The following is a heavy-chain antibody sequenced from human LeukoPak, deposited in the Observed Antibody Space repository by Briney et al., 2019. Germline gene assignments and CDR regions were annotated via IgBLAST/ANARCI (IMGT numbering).Heavy chain of an antibody. D-gene: IGHD5-18*01. CDR3: ARAVDSYGPWGVDY. V-gene: IGHV1-69*06. CDR2: IIPIFGTA. CDR1: GGTFSSYA. J-gene: IGHJ4*02. Sequence: SVTVSCKASGGTFSSYAISWVRQAPGQGLEWMGGIIPIFGTANYAQKFQGRVTITAGKSTSTAYMELSSLRSEDTAVYYCARAVDSYGPWGVDYWGQGTLVTVSS.